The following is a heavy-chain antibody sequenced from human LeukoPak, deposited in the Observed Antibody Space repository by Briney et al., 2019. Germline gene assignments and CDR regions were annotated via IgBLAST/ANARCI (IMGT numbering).Heavy chain of an antibody. V-gene: IGHV3-74*01. J-gene: IGHJ3*01. D-gene: IGHD1-14*01. Sequence: GGSLRLSCAASGFTFGNSWVHWVRQAPGKGLVWVSLINADGSTTSYADSVKGRSTISRDNARNTLSLEMNSLTIEDTAVYYCIVVVEPPDSDGFDVWGQGTMITVSS. CDR2: INADGSTT. CDR3: IVVVEPPDSDGFDV. CDR1: GFTFGNSW.